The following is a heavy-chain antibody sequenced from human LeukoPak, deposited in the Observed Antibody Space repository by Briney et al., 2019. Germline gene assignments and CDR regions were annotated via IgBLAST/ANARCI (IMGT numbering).Heavy chain of an antibody. V-gene: IGHV3-23*01. D-gene: IGHD4-17*01. Sequence: GGSLRLSCAASGFTFNRYWMSWVRQAPGKGLEWVSAISGSGGSTYYADSVKGRFTISRDNSKNTLYLQMNSLRAEDTAVYYCAKEDGDYGGDYWGQGTLVTVSS. CDR2: ISGSGGST. J-gene: IGHJ4*02. CDR1: GFTFNRYW. CDR3: AKEDGDYGGDY.